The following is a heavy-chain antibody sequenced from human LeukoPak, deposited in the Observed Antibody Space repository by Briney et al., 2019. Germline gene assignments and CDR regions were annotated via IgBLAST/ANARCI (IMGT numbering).Heavy chain of an antibody. Sequence: PGGSLRLSCAASGFPFRICGMIGVRKAPGPGSPGVSYISRGSDTIYYANSEKGRFTMSRDNAKNSLFLQMNSLRAEHPAVYYCARATRNAYDYWGQGTLVAVSS. CDR1: GFPFRICG. D-gene: IGHD2-2*01. CDR2: ISRGSDTI. J-gene: IGHJ4*02. V-gene: IGHV3-48*04. CDR3: ARATRNAYDY.